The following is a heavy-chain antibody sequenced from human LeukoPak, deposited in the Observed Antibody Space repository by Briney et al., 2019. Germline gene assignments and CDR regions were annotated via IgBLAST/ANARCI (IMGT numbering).Heavy chain of an antibody. CDR3: VRGRSSGSHFDY. CDR1: GGSFSGYY. J-gene: IGHJ4*02. V-gene: IGHV4-34*01. CDR2: INHSGST. Sequence: PSETLSLTCAVYGGSFSGYYWSWIRQPPGKGLEWIGEINHSGSTNYNPSLKSRVTMSVDTSKNQFSLKLSSVTAADTAVYYCVRGRSSGSHFDYWGQGTLVTVSS. D-gene: IGHD1-26*01.